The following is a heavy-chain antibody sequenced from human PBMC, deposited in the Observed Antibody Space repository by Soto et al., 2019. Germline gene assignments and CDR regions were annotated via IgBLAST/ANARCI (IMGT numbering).Heavy chain of an antibody. CDR2: IGASGEST. J-gene: IGHJ4*02. D-gene: IGHD4-17*01. Sequence: EVQLLESGGGLVQPGGSLRLSCAASGFTFSTHTMSWVRQASGKGLEWVSAIGASGESTYYADSVKGRFTISSDNSKNTVSLQMNSLRAEDTAVYYCAILRGLRKFWGQGTLVAVSS. CDR1: GFTFSTHT. CDR3: AILRGLRKF. V-gene: IGHV3-23*01.